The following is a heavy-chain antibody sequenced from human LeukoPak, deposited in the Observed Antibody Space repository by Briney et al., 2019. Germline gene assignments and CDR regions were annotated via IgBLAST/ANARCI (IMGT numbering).Heavy chain of an antibody. V-gene: IGHV3-30*03. CDR1: GFTFSSYG. CDR3: ARWGRDLDAFDI. D-gene: IGHD3-16*01. Sequence: GRSLRLSCAASGFTFSSYGMHWVRQAPGKGLEWVAVISYDGSNKYYADSVKGRFTISRDNSKNTLYLQMNSLRAEDTAVYYCARWGRDLDAFDIWGQGTMVTVSS. J-gene: IGHJ3*02. CDR2: ISYDGSNK.